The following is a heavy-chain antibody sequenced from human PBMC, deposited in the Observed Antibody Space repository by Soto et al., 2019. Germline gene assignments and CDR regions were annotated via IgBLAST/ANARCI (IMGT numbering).Heavy chain of an antibody. J-gene: IGHJ5*02. Sequence: PSETLSLTCAVSGGSISSGGYSWSWIRQHPVKGLEWIGYISNSGRTYYNPSLKSRLTISLDTSENQFSLKLTSVTAADTAVYYCASFRFVAAAGKGYWFDPWGQGTLVTVSS. V-gene: IGHV4-31*11. CDR2: ISNSGRT. CDR3: ASFRFVAAAGKGYWFDP. CDR1: GGSISSGGYS. D-gene: IGHD6-13*01.